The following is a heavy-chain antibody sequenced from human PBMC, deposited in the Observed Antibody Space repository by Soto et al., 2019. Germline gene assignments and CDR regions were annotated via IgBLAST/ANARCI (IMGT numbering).Heavy chain of an antibody. CDR3: AKDRRDGDFMHILVVDF. J-gene: IGHJ4*02. CDR2: MSYDETKK. V-gene: IGHV3-30*18. D-gene: IGHD2-15*01. CDR1: GFSLSSYA. Sequence: QVQLVESGGGVVQPGGSLRLSCATSGFSLSSYAMHWVRQAPGEGLEWVALMSYDETKKYYADSVKGRFTISRDTSKNTLFLQMNNLRVEDTAVYYCAKDRRDGDFMHILVVDFWGQGPLVTVSS.